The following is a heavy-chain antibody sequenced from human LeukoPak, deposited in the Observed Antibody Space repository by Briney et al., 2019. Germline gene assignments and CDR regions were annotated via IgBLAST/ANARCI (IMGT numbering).Heavy chain of an antibody. CDR3: ARDRFMTTVTIIDY. Sequence: ASVKVSCKASGYTFPGHHIHWVRQAPGQGLEWMGWINPKNGGTNYAQKFQGRVTMTRGTSINTAFMELSSLRSEDTAVYYCARDRFMTTVTIIDYWGQGTLVTVSS. D-gene: IGHD4-17*01. V-gene: IGHV1-2*02. CDR2: INPKNGGT. CDR1: GYTFPGHH. J-gene: IGHJ4*02.